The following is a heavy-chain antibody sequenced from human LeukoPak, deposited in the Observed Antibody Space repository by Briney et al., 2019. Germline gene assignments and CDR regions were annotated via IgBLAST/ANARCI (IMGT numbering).Heavy chain of an antibody. CDR2: ISGSGGST. J-gene: IGHJ6*02. CDR1: GFTFSSYA. CDR3: AKARLGYCTNGVCPTRYYYYGMDV. D-gene: IGHD2-8*01. Sequence: GGSLRLSCAASGFTFSSYAMSWVRQAPGKGLEWVSAISGSGGSTYYADSVKGRFTISRDNSKNTLYLQMNSLRAEDTAVYYCAKARLGYCTNGVCPTRYYYYGMDVWGQGTTVTVSS. V-gene: IGHV3-23*01.